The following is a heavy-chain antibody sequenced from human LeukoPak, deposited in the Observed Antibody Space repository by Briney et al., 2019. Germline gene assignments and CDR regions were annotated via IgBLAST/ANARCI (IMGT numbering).Heavy chain of an antibody. Sequence: SVKVSCKTSGGTFSSYAISWVRQAPGQGLEWMGGIIPIFGTANYAQKFQGRVTITADESTSTAYMELSSLRSGDTAVYYCARGTRAIFGVVIHYYYYGMDVWGQGTTVTVSS. CDR1: GGTFSSYA. V-gene: IGHV1-69*13. CDR2: IIPIFGTA. J-gene: IGHJ6*02. CDR3: ARGTRAIFGVVIHYYYYGMDV. D-gene: IGHD3-3*01.